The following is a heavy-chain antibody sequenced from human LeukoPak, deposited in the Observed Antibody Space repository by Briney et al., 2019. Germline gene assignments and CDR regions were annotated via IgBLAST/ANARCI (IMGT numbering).Heavy chain of an antibody. CDR2: ISSSGYPI. CDR3: ASNEADYYDGSGFHR. J-gene: IGHJ5*02. CDR1: GFTFSSYE. V-gene: IGHV3-48*03. Sequence: GGSLRLSCAASGFTFSSYEMNWVRQAPGKGLEWVSYISSSGYPIYYADSVKGRFTISRDNAKDSLYLQMNSLRAEDTAVYYCASNEADYYDGSGFHRWGQGTLVTVSS. D-gene: IGHD3-22*01.